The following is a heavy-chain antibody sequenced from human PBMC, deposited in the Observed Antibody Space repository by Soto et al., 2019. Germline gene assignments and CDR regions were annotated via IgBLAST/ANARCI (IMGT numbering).Heavy chain of an antibody. J-gene: IGHJ6*02. CDR2: IIPIFGTA. CDR1: GGSFTYT. D-gene: IGHD1-1*01. V-gene: IGHV1-69*13. Sequence: SVEVSCKASGGSFTYTLNWVRQAPGQGLEWMGGIIPIFGTANYAQKFQGRVTITADESTKTAYMELSTLRSEDTAVYYCARLQSHGTYGMDVWGQGTTVTVSS. CDR3: ARLQSHGTYGMDV.